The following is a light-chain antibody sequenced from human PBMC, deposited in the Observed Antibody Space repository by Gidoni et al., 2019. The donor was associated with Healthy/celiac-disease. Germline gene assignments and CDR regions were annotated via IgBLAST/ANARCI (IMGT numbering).Light chain of an antibody. Sequence: DIVMTHSPDSLAVSLGERATINCKSSQSVLYSSNNKNYLAWYQQKPGQPPKLLIYWESTRESGVPDRFSGSGSGTDFTLTISSLQAEDVAVYYCQQYDSTPQITFGPGTKVDIK. CDR3: QQYDSTPQIT. V-gene: IGKV4-1*01. J-gene: IGKJ3*01. CDR1: QSVLYSSNNKNY. CDR2: WES.